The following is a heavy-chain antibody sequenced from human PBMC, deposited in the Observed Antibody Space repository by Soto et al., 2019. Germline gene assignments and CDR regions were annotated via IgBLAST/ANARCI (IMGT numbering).Heavy chain of an antibody. CDR3: ATLSWEWLPFDY. D-gene: IGHD5-12*01. J-gene: IGHJ4*02. Sequence: ASVKVSCKASGCTFSNYSIRWVRQAPGQGLEWMGGIVPDDGAAIYAQKFQGRVTMTEDTSTDTAYMELSSLRSEDTAVYYCATLSWEWLPFDYWGQGTLVTVSS. V-gene: IGHV1-24*01. CDR1: GCTFSNYS. CDR2: IVPDDGAA.